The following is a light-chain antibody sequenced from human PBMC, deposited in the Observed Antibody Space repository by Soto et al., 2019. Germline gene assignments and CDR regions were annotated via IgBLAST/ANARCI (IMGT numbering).Light chain of an antibody. CDR2: SAS. J-gene: IGKJ2*01. CDR1: QAISSW. Sequence: DIQMTQSPSSVSASGGDRVTITCRASQAISSWLAWYQQKPGKAPKLLIYSASTLQSGVPSRFSGSGSGTEFPLPISSLQPEDFATYYCQQANSFPYTFGQGTKLEIK. CDR3: QQANSFPYT. V-gene: IGKV1-12*01.